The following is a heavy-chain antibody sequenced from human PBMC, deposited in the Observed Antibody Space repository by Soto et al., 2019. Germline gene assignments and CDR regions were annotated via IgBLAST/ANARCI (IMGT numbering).Heavy chain of an antibody. CDR3: AGVSWGAVAGHRNYYYYGMDV. Sequence: GGSLRLSCAASGFTVSSNYMSWVRQAPGKGLEWVSVIYSGGSTYYADSVKGRFTISRDNSKNTLYLQMNSLRAEDTAVYYCAGVSWGAVAGHRNYYYYGMDVWGQGTTVTVSS. J-gene: IGHJ6*02. CDR1: GFTVSSNY. D-gene: IGHD6-19*01. CDR2: IYSGGST. V-gene: IGHV3-53*01.